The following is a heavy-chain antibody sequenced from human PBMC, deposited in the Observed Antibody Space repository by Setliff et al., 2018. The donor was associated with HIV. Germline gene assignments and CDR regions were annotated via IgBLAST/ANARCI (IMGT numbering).Heavy chain of an antibody. CDR1: GGSISTYY. D-gene: IGHD4-17*01. Sequence: SETLSLTCTVSGGSISTYYWSWIRQPPGKGLEWIGSIYLTGSSDNNPSLQSRVTLSVDTSKHQFSLKLSSVTAADTAVYYCARVQMAYAAFDVWGQGTMVTVSS. V-gene: IGHV4-59*01. J-gene: IGHJ3*01. CDR2: IYLTGSS. CDR3: ARVQMAYAAFDV.